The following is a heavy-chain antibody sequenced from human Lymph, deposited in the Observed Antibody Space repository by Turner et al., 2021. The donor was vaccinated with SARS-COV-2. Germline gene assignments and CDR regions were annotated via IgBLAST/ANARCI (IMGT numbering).Heavy chain of an antibody. Sequence: QVQLQQWGAGLLKPSETLSLTCAVYGGSFSGSYWSWIRQPPRKGLEWIGEGNHSGSTNYNPSLKSRVTISVDTSKNQFSLRLTSVTAADSAVYYCARVVIAVAGTYSIQVYYYYGMDVWGQGTTVTVSS. D-gene: IGHD6-19*01. CDR3: ARVVIAVAGTYSIQVYYYYGMDV. J-gene: IGHJ6*02. V-gene: IGHV4-34*01. CDR2: GNHSGST. CDR1: GGSFSGSY.